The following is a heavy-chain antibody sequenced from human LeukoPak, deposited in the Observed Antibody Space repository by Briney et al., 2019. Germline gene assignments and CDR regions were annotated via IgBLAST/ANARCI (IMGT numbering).Heavy chain of an antibody. CDR2: IYHSGST. CDR1: GYSISSGYY. CDR3: ARHEEEDGYNAKTFDF. D-gene: IGHD5-24*01. Sequence: SETLSLTCTVSGYSISSGYYWGWIRQPPGKGLEWIGSIYHSGSTYYIPSLKSRVTISVDTSKNQFSLKLSSVTAADTAVYYCARHEEEDGYNAKTFDFWGQGTLVTVSS. J-gene: IGHJ4*02. V-gene: IGHV4-38-2*02.